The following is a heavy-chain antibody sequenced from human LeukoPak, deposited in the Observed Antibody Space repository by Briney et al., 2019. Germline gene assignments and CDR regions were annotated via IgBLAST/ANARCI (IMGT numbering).Heavy chain of an antibody. CDR3: AKDSAFYYIDV. V-gene: IGHV3-48*01. Sequence: GGSLRLSCAASGFTFSNFNMNWVRQAPGKGLEWVSYISGSSSTIYYADSVRGRFTISRDNSKNTLYLQMNSLKGDDTAVYYCAKDSAFYYIDVWGKGTTVIISS. J-gene: IGHJ6*03. D-gene: IGHD3-10*01. CDR1: GFTFSNFN. CDR2: ISGSSSTI.